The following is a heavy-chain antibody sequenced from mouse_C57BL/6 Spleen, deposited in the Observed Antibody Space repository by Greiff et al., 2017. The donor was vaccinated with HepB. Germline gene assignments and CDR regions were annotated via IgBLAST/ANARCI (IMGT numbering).Heavy chain of an antibody. V-gene: IGHV14-1*01. J-gene: IGHJ4*01. Sequence: VQLQQSGAELVRPGASVKLSCTASGFNIKAYYMHWVKQRPEQGLEWIGRIDPEDGDTEYAPKFQGKATMTADTSSNTAYLQLSSLTSEDTAVYYCTTYDYLYYYAMDYWGQGTSVTVSS. CDR2: IDPEDGDT. CDR1: GFNIKAYY. D-gene: IGHD2-4*01. CDR3: TTYDYLYYYAMDY.